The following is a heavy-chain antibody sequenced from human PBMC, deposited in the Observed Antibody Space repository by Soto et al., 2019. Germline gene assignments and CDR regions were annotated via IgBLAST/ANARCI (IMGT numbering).Heavy chain of an antibody. V-gene: IGHV3-15*07. CDR2: IKSKTDGGTT. J-gene: IGHJ4*02. CDR3: TTGSWGDSSGYYSMQAIDY. CDR1: GFTFSNAW. D-gene: IGHD3-22*01. Sequence: PGGSLRLSCAASGFTFSNAWMNWVRQAPGKGLEWVGRIKSKTDGGTTDYAAPVKGRFTISRDDSKNTLYLQMNSLKTEDTAVYYCTTGSWGDSSGYYSMQAIDYWGQGTLVTVSS.